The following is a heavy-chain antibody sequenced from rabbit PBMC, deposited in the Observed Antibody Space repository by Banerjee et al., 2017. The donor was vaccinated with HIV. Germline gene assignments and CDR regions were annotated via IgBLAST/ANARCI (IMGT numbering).Heavy chain of an antibody. CDR1: GFSFSSSYY. CDR3: ARGYADASYPPYGMDL. CDR2: IYGGSSGTT. D-gene: IGHD6-1*01. Sequence: QSLEESGGDLVKPGASLTLTCTASGFSFSSSYYMCWVRQAPGKGLEWIACIYGGSSGTTYYASWAKGRFTISKTSSTTVTLQMTSLTAADTATYFCARGYADASYPPYGMDLWGPGTLVTVS. V-gene: IGHV1S40*01. J-gene: IGHJ6*01.